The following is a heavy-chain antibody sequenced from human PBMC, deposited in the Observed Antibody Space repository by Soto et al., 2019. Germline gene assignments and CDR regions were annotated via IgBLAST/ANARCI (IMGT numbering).Heavy chain of an antibody. Sequence: QVQLVQSGAEVKKPGASVKVSCKASGYTFTSHDINWMRQATGQGLEWMGWMNPNSGHTNYAQKFQGRVTMTRDTSISTADMELTSLRSEDTAVYFCASDMRTTWGQGTLVTVSS. D-gene: IGHD2-2*01. V-gene: IGHV1-8*01. CDR1: GYTFTSHD. CDR3: ASDMRTT. J-gene: IGHJ5*02. CDR2: MNPNSGHT.